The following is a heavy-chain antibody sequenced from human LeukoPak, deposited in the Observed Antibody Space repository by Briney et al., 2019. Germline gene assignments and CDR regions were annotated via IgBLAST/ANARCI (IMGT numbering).Heavy chain of an antibody. CDR3: ARSRSDYVWGSYRIYYFDY. CDR2: INHSGST. Sequence: SETLSLTCAVYGGSFSGYYWSWIRQPPGKGLEWIGEINHSGSTNYNPSLKSRVTISVDTSKNQFSLKLSSVTAADTAVYYCARSRSDYVWGSYRIYYFDYWGQETLVTVSS. CDR1: GGSFSGYY. J-gene: IGHJ4*02. D-gene: IGHD3-16*02. V-gene: IGHV4-34*01.